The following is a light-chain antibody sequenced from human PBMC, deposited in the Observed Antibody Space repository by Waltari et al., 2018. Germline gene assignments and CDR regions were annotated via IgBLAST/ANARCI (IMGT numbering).Light chain of an antibody. V-gene: IGLV2-14*03. Sequence: SALTQPHSVSGSPGQSITISCSGISSDSGGYEYVSWSQQHPGQAPKVIIYDVNNRPSGVSNRFSGSKSGSSASLTISGLQAEDEADYYCSSFTSSTTGIFGGGTKVTVL. J-gene: IGLJ2*01. CDR2: DVN. CDR1: SSDSGGYEY. CDR3: SSFTSSTTGI.